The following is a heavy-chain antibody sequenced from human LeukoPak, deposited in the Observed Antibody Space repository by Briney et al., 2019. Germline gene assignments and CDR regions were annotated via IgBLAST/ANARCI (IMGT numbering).Heavy chain of an antibody. CDR2: IYYSGST. D-gene: IGHD5-12*01. Sequence: PATLSLTCTVSGGSISSYYWSWIRQPPGKGLEWIGYIYYSGSTNYNPSLKSRVTISVDTSKNQFSLKLSSVTAADTAVYYCARVDVDIVATIWGQGTLVTVSS. CDR3: ARVDVDIVATI. V-gene: IGHV4-59*01. J-gene: IGHJ4*02. CDR1: GGSISSYY.